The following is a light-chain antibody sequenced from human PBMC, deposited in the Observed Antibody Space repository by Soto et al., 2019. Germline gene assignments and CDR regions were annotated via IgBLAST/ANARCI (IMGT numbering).Light chain of an antibody. CDR2: GAS. V-gene: IGKV3-20*01. CDR1: QTVRNNY. CDR3: QQYGSSGT. J-gene: IGKJ1*01. Sequence: EFVLTQSPGTLSLSPGERATLSCRASQTVRNNYLAWYQQKPGQAPRLLIYGASNRATGIPDRFSGSGSGTDFTPTISRLEPEDFAVYHCQQYGSSGTFGQGTKVDIK.